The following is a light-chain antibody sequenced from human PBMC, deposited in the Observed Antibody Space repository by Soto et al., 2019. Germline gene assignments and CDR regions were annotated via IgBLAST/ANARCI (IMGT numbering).Light chain of an antibody. J-gene: IGLJ1*01. CDR2: VTD. Sequence: QSVLTQSPSVSGTLGQGVTISCSGSTSNIGENTVAWFQQLPGTAPKVLIYVTDRRPSGVPDRFSGSKSGTSAYLAISGLQSEDEADYYCAAWDVTLNGHVFGTGTKLTVL. V-gene: IGLV1-44*01. CDR1: TSNIGENT. CDR3: AAWDVTLNGHV.